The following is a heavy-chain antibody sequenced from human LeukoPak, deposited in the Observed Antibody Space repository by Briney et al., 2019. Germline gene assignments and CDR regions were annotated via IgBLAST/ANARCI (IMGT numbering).Heavy chain of an antibody. J-gene: IGHJ4*02. Sequence: SETLSLTCTVSGGSTSSYYWSWIRQPPGKGLEWIGYIYYSGSTNYNPSLKSRVTISVDTSKNQFSLKLSSVTAADTAVYYCARVEFIAAAADYWGQGTLVTVSS. CDR2: IYYSGST. CDR1: GGSTSSYY. D-gene: IGHD6-13*01. CDR3: ARVEFIAAAADY. V-gene: IGHV4-59*12.